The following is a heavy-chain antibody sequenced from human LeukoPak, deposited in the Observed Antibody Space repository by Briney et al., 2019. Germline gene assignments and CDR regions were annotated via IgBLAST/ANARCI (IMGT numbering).Heavy chain of an antibody. Sequence: LSGGSLRLSCAASGFTFSSYDMHWVRHAPGRGLEWVSAIGIAGDTYYPASVKGRFTISRENAMYLQMNSLKDGDTAVYYCIRGGIQVSGIDAFDIWGQGTMVTVSS. CDR3: IRGGIQVSGIDAFDI. V-gene: IGHV3-13*01. CDR1: GFTFSSYD. CDR2: IGIAGDT. D-gene: IGHD5/OR15-5a*01. J-gene: IGHJ3*02.